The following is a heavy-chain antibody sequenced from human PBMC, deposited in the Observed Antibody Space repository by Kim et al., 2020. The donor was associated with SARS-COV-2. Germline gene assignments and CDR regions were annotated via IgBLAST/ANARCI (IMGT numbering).Heavy chain of an antibody. CDR1: GYSFTSYW. Sequence: GESLKISCKGSGYSFTSYWISWVRQMPGKGLEWMGRIDPSDSYTNYSPSFQGHVTISADKSISTAYLQWSSLKASDTAMYYCARGAKDIVVVPAAGMFDPWGQGTLVTVSS. V-gene: IGHV5-10-1*01. J-gene: IGHJ5*02. CDR2: IDPSDSYT. CDR3: ARGAKDIVVVPAAGMFDP. D-gene: IGHD2-2*01.